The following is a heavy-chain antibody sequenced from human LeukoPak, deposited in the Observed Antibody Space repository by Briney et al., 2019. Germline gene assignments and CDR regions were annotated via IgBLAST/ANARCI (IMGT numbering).Heavy chain of an antibody. CDR1: EFSFSRYD. D-gene: IGHD3-22*01. Sequence: GKSLRLSCTASEFSFSRYDMHWVRQAPGKGLEWVALIWFDGSDKYYSDSVKGRFTISRDNSKNTLYLQMNSLRAEDTAVYYCARRGYYYDSSGYYYFDYWGQGTLVTVSS. CDR3: ARRGYYYDSSGYYYFDY. V-gene: IGHV3-33*01. J-gene: IGHJ4*02. CDR2: IWFDGSDK.